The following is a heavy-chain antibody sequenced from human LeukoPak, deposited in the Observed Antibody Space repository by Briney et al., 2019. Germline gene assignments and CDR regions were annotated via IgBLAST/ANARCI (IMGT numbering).Heavy chain of an antibody. CDR3: ARYCTNGVCYNYGMDV. J-gene: IGHJ6*02. D-gene: IGHD2-8*01. CDR1: GGSISSGDYY. Sequence: SGTLSLTCTVSGGSISSGDYYWSWIRQPPGKGLEWIGYIYYSGSTYYNPSLKSRVTISVDTSKNQFSLKLSSVTAADTAVYYCARYCTNGVCYNYGMDVWGQGTTVTVSS. CDR2: IYYSGST. V-gene: IGHV4-30-4*01.